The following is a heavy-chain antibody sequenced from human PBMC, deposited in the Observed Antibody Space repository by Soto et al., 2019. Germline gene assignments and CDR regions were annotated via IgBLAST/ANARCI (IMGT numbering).Heavy chain of an antibody. Sequence: ASVKVSCKASGYTFTSYDINWVRQATGQGLEWMGWMNPNSGNTGYAQKFQGRVTMTRNTSISTAYMELSSLRSEDTAVYYCARGQSSTRITIFGVVIIRPWFDPWGQGTLVTVS. CDR2: MNPNSGNT. V-gene: IGHV1-8*01. CDR3: ARGQSSTRITIFGVVIIRPWFDP. J-gene: IGHJ5*02. D-gene: IGHD3-3*01. CDR1: GYTFTSYD.